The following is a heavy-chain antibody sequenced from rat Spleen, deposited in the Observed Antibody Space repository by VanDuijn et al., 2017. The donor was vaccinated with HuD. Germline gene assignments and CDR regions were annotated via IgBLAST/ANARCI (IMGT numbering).Heavy chain of an antibody. CDR2: ISTSGGST. D-gene: IGHD1-9*01. Sequence: EVQLVESGGGLVQPGRSMKLSCAASGFTFSSFPMAWVRQAPTKGLEWVATISTSGGSTYYRDSVKGRFTISRDNAKSTLYLQMNSLRSEDTATYYCTRDWGYYGYTYGFDYWGQGVMVTVSS. J-gene: IGHJ2*01. CDR3: TRDWGYYGYTYGFDY. V-gene: IGHV5-46*01. CDR1: GFTFSSFP.